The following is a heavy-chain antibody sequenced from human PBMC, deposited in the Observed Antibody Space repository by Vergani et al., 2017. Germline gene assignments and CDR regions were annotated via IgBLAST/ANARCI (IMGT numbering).Heavy chain of an antibody. D-gene: IGHD6-19*01. J-gene: IGHJ4*02. V-gene: IGHV1-3*01. CDR1: GYTFTSYA. CDR2: INAGNGNT. Sequence: QVQLVQSGAEVKKPGASVKVSCKASGYTFTSYAMHWVRQAPGQRLEWMGWINAGNGNTKYSQKFQGRVTITRDTSASTAYMELSSLRSEDTAVYYCARGGIAVAGTFLDYWGQGTLVTVSS. CDR3: ARGGIAVAGTFLDY.